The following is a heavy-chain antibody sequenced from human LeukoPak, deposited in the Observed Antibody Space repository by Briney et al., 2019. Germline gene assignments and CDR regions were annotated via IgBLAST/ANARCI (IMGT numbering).Heavy chain of an antibody. CDR2: IYHSGST. D-gene: IGHD6-19*01. Sequence: SETLSLTCAVSGGSISSSNWWSWVRQPPGKGLGWIGEIYHSGSTNYNPSLKSRVTISVDKSKNQFSLKLSSVTAADTAVYYCARLAVAGTAGLDYWGQGTLVTVSS. CDR1: GGSISSSNW. CDR3: ARLAVAGTAGLDY. J-gene: IGHJ4*02. V-gene: IGHV4-4*02.